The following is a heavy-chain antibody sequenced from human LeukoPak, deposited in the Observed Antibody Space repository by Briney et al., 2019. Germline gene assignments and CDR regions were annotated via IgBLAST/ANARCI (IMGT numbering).Heavy chain of an antibody. Sequence: GGSPRLSCAASGFTFSSYAMHWVRQAPGKGLEYVSAISSNGGSTYYTNSAKGRFTISRDNSKNTLYLQMGSLRAEDMAVYYCARDLYGIKSLGYYFDYWGQGTLVTVSS. CDR2: ISSNGGST. D-gene: IGHD2/OR15-2a*01. CDR3: ARDLYGIKSLGYYFDY. CDR1: GFTFSSYA. V-gene: IGHV3-64*01. J-gene: IGHJ4*02.